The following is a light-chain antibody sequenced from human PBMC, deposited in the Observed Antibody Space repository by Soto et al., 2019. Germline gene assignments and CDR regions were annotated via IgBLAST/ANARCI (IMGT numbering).Light chain of an antibody. Sequence: DIQMTQSPSTLSASVGDRVTITCRASQSISSWLAWYQQKPGKAPKLLIYDASSLESGVPSRFSGSGSGTEFTLTISSLQPDDCATYYCQQYNSYVFTFGPGTKVDIK. CDR3: QQYNSYVFT. J-gene: IGKJ3*01. CDR2: DAS. CDR1: QSISSW. V-gene: IGKV1-5*01.